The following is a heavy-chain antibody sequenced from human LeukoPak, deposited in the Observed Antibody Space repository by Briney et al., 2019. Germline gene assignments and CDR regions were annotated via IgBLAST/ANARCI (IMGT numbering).Heavy chain of an antibody. CDR3: ARDIMTDPPYFDY. Sequence: SQTLSLTCTVSGGSISSGGYYWSWIRQHPGKGLEWIGYIYYSGSTYYNPSLKGRVTISVDTSKNQFSLKLSSVTAADTAVYYCARDIMTDPPYFDYWGQGTLVTVSS. D-gene: IGHD2-21*02. J-gene: IGHJ4*02. CDR1: GGSISSGGYY. V-gene: IGHV4-31*03. CDR2: IYYSGST.